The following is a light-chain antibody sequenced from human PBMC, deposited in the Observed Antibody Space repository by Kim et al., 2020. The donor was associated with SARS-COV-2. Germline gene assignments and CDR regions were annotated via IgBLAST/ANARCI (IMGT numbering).Light chain of an antibody. CDR3: ATWDDSLYGRV. CDR1: SSSVGYYT. Sequence: GQRVTISWSGSSSSVGYYTVSWYQQLPGMAPNLIIYGDERRPSGVPDRFSGSEAGTSASLAISGLQPGDDGDYFCATWDDSLYGRVFGGGTRLIVL. J-gene: IGLJ3*02. V-gene: IGLV1-44*01. CDR2: GDE.